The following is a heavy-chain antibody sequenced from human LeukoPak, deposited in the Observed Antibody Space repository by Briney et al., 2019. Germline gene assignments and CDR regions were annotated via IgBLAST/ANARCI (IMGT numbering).Heavy chain of an antibody. CDR2: ISYDGSNK. CDR3: ARDLTALPEYFQH. V-gene: IGHV3-30-3*01. J-gene: IGHJ1*01. D-gene: IGHD5-18*01. CDR1: GFTFSSYA. Sequence: PGGSLRLSCAASGFTFSSYAMHWDRQAPGKGLEWVAVISYDGSNKYYADSVKGRFTISRDNSKNTLYLQMNSLRAEDTAVYYCARDLTALPEYFQHWGQGTLVTVSS.